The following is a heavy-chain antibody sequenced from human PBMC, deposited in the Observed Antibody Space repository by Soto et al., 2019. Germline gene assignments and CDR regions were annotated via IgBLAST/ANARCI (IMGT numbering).Heavy chain of an antibody. Sequence: GGSLRLSCVASGFSFSNYGMHWVRQAPGKGLEWVAVISYDGKKQYYADFVEGRLTISRDNSKNTLYLQMNSLRAEDTAVYYCPRELERRFYYWGQGTLVTVSS. CDR1: GFSFSNYG. CDR2: ISYDGKKQ. J-gene: IGHJ4*02. CDR3: PRELERRFYY. V-gene: IGHV3-30*03. D-gene: IGHD1-1*01.